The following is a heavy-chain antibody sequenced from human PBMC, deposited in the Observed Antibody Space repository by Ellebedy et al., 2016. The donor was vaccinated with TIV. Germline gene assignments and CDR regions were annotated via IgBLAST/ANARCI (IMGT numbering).Heavy chain of an antibody. V-gene: IGHV3-7*04. CDR1: EFTFSSYW. CDR3: VRASSWSNFDY. D-gene: IGHD6-13*01. CDR2: IKRDGSET. Sequence: GGSLRLXXVASEFTFSSYWMTWVRQAPGKGLEWVANIKRDGSETSYVDSVKGRFTISRDNAKNSLYLKMDSLRAEDTAVYYCVRASSWSNFDYWGQGTLVTVSS. J-gene: IGHJ4*02.